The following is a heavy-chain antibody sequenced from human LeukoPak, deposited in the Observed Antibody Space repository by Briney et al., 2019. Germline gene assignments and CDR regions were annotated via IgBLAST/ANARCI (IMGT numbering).Heavy chain of an antibody. CDR2: INHRGTT. Sequence: SETLSLTCAVYGGSFSGYYWSWIRRPPGKGLEWIGEINHRGTTNYSPSLRSRATISVDTSKNQFSLNLYSVTAADTALYYCARGGCSSSRCYAPADYWGQGTLVTVSS. CDR1: GGSFSGYY. D-gene: IGHD2-2*01. CDR3: ARGGCSSSRCYAPADY. V-gene: IGHV4-34*01. J-gene: IGHJ4*02.